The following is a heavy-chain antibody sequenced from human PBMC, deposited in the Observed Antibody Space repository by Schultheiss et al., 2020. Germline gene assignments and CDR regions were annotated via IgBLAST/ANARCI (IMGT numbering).Heavy chain of an antibody. CDR3: ANWEAEWFGELNSDYRVMDV. CDR1: GFTFSSYS. CDR2: TWYDDSEK. V-gene: IGHV3-33*08. Sequence: GQSLNLSCAASGFTFSSYSMNWVRQAPGKGLEWVAVTWYDDSEKYYADSVKGRFTISRDNFKNTLFLQMRSLRVEDMAIYYCANWEAEWFGELNSDYRVMDVWGQATTVTVSS. J-gene: IGHJ6*02. D-gene: IGHD3-10*01.